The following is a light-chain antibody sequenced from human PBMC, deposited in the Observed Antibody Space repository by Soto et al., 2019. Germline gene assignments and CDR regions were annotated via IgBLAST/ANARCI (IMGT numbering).Light chain of an antibody. V-gene: IGKV3-11*01. CDR3: QQRSNWPIT. CDR1: QSVSRY. J-gene: IGKJ5*01. CDR2: DAS. Sequence: DIVLSQSPATLSLSPGERATLSFRACQSVSRYLAWYQQKPGQAPRLLIYDASNRATGIPARFSGSGSGTDFTLTISRLEPEDFAVYYCQQRSNWPITFGQGTRLEIK.